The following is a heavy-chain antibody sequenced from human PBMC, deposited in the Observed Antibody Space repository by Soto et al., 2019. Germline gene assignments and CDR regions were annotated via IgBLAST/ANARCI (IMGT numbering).Heavy chain of an antibody. CDR2: IKSKSNGGTT. J-gene: IGHJ4*02. Sequence: GGSLRLSCAASGFTFSNAWMNWVRQAPGKGLEWVGRIKSKSNGGTTDYAAPVKGRFTISRHDSKNTLYLQMNSLKTEDTAVFYFPTKAQVGGLRPPEAYWGKGTLVPVSS. CDR3: PTKAQVGGLRPPEAY. CDR1: GFTFSNAW. D-gene: IGHD1-26*01. V-gene: IGHV3-15*07.